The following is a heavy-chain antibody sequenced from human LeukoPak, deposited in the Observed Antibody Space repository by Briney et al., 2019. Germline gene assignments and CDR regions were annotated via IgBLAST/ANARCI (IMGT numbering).Heavy chain of an antibody. CDR3: ARASIYDFWSGYRRYNWFDP. CDR2: IDHSGST. V-gene: IGHV4-34*01. D-gene: IGHD3-3*01. CDR1: GGSSSDYY. Sequence: SETLSLTCAVYGGSSSDYYWSWISQPPGKGPEWIGEIDHSGSTNYSPTLKSRVTISVDTSKNQFSLKLSSVTAADTAVYYCARASIYDFWSGYRRYNWFDPWGQGTLVTVSS. J-gene: IGHJ5*02.